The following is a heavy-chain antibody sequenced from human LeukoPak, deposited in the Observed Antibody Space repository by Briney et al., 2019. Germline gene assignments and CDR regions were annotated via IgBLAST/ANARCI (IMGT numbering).Heavy chain of an antibody. CDR3: AKDRGYTGYDSGGIDF. J-gene: IGHJ4*02. V-gene: IGHV3-23*01. CDR1: GFTSRSYA. Sequence: GGSLRLSCAASGFTSRSYAMNWVRQSPGKGLEWVSSISYGDGTAFYAGSVKGRFTVSRVNSRSTLYLQMASLRAEDTAVYYCAKDRGYTGYDSGGIDFWGQGILVTVSS. CDR2: ISYGDGTA. D-gene: IGHD5-12*01.